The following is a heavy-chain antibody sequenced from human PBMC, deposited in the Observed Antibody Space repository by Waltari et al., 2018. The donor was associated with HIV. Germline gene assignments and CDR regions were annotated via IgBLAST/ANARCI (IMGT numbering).Heavy chain of an antibody. V-gene: IGHV3-30-3*01. CDR1: GFIFGDYA. CDR2: ISFDGNNA. J-gene: IGHJ6*02. D-gene: IGHD3-3*01. CDR3: ARTIFGVMITSDFFYGMDV. Sequence: QEQLVESGGGVAQPGRSLRLSCSASGFIFGDYAVHRVRQAPGKGLEWVGLISFDGNNAYYADSVKGRFTISRDNSKNTMSLQMNSLRSDDTALYYCARTIFGVMITSDFFYGMDVWGQGTTVTIS.